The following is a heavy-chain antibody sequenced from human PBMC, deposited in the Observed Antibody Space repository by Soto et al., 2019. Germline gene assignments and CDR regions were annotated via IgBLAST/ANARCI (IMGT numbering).Heavy chain of an antibody. Sequence: GESLKISCKGSGYSFTSYWIGWVRQMPGKGLEWMGIIYPGDSDTRYSPSFQGQVTISADKSISTAYLQWSSLKASDTAMYYCARHVPYYDILTRYYSSYYYGMDVWGQGTTVTVSS. J-gene: IGHJ6*02. CDR2: IYPGDSDT. CDR3: ARHVPYYDILTRYYSSYYYGMDV. V-gene: IGHV5-51*01. CDR1: GYSFTSYW. D-gene: IGHD3-9*01.